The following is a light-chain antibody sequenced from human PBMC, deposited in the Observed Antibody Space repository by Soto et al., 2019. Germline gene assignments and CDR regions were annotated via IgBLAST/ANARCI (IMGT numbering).Light chain of an antibody. CDR2: RNN. Sequence: QSVLTQPPSASGTPGQRVTISCSGSSSNIGSNYVYWYQQLPGTAPKLLIYRNNQRPSGVPDRFSGSKSGTSASLAFSGLRSEYEADYYCAAWDDSLSGPVFGGGTELTVL. CDR1: SSNIGSNY. V-gene: IGLV1-47*01. CDR3: AAWDDSLSGPV. J-gene: IGLJ2*01.